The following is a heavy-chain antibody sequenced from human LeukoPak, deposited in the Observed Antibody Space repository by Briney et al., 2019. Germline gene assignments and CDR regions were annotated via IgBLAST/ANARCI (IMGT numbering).Heavy chain of an antibody. D-gene: IGHD3-22*01. CDR1: GFTFSSYS. CDR3: ARDPPTYYYDSSGFGG. Sequence: GGSLRLSCAASGFTFSSYSMNWVRQAPGKGLEWVSSISSGSSYIYYADSVKGRFTISRDNAKNSLYLQMNSLRAEDTAVYYCARDPPTYYYDSSGFGGWGQGTLVTVSS. J-gene: IGHJ4*02. V-gene: IGHV3-21*01. CDR2: ISSGSSYI.